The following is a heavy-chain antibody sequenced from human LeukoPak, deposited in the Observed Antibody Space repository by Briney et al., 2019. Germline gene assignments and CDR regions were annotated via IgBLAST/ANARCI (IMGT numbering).Heavy chain of an antibody. CDR2: ISSSGSTI. CDR1: GFTFSDYY. CDR3: ARDGAATRPYYYYGMDV. V-gene: IGHV3-11*01. Sequence: GGSLRLSCAASGFTFSDYYMSWIRQAPGKGLEGVSYISSSGSTIYYADSVKGRFTISRDNAKNSLYLQMNSLRAEDTAVYYCARDGAATRPYYYYGMDVWGQGTTVTVSS. D-gene: IGHD6-25*01. J-gene: IGHJ6*02.